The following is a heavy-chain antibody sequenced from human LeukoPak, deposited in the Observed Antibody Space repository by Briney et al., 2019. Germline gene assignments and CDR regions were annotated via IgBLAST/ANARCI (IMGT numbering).Heavy chain of an antibody. CDR2: IHDSGNS. D-gene: IGHD3-22*01. V-gene: IGHV4-59*12. CDR1: GDSITNNY. J-gene: IGHJ4*02. Sequence: SETLSLTCTVSGDSITNNYWAWIRQPPGKGLEWIGYIHDSGNSNYNPSLRSRVTMSVDTSKNQFSLKLTSLTAADTAVYYCAREGWLSDGYWGQGTLVTVSS. CDR3: AREGWLSDGY.